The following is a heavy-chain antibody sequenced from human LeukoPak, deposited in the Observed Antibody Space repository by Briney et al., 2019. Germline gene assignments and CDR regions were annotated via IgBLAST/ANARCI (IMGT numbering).Heavy chain of an antibody. V-gene: IGHV1-2*02. CDR1: GYTFTGYY. D-gene: IGHD3-3*01. CDR2: INPNSGGT. J-gene: IGHJ4*02. Sequence: ASVKVSCKASGYTFTGYYMHWVRQAPGQGLEWMGWINPNSGGTNYAQKFQGRVTMTRDTSISTAYMELSRLRSDDTAVYYCARGYEPRFLEWLLDDSSEYYFDYWGQGTLVTVSS. CDR3: ARGYEPRFLEWLLDDSSEYYFDY.